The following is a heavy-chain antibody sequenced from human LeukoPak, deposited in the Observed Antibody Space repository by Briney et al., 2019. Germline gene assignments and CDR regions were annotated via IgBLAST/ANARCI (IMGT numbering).Heavy chain of an antibody. CDR1: GYTFTSYA. V-gene: IGHV7-4-1*02. Sequence: GSVQVPCQASGYTFTSYAMNWVRQAPGQGLEWMGWINTNTGNPTYAQGFTGRFVFSLDTSVSTAYLQISSLKAEDTAVYYCARGAYCSSTSCYRYYYGMDVWGQGTTVTVSS. J-gene: IGHJ6*02. CDR3: ARGAYCSSTSCYRYYYGMDV. CDR2: INTNTGNP. D-gene: IGHD2-2*01.